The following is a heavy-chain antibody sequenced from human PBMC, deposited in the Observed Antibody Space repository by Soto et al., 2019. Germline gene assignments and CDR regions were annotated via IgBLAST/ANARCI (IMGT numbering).Heavy chain of an antibody. CDR2: IKHDGSEK. CDR3: AREPLTGTTSFDY. CDR1: GFTFSTYW. Sequence: GGSLRLSCAGSGFTFSTYWMSWVRQAPGKGLEWVASIKHDGSEKYHVDSVKGRFTISRDNAKNSLYLQMNSLRAEDTALYYCAREPLTGTTSFDYWGQGTLVTVSS. J-gene: IGHJ4*02. V-gene: IGHV3-7*03. D-gene: IGHD1-7*01.